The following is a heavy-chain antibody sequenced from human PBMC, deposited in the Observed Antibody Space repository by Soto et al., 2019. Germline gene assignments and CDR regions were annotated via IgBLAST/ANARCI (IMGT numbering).Heavy chain of an antibody. D-gene: IGHD4-17*01. J-gene: IGHJ2*01. V-gene: IGHV3-48*03. CDR3: ARVPNYGDKRSLYWYFDL. Sequence: AGGSLRLSCAASGFTFSSYEMNWVRQAPGKGLEWVSYISSSGSTIYYADSVKGRFTISRDNAKNSLYLQMNSLRAEDTAVYYCARVPNYGDKRSLYWYFDLWGRGTLVTVSS. CDR1: GFTFSSYE. CDR2: ISSSGSTI.